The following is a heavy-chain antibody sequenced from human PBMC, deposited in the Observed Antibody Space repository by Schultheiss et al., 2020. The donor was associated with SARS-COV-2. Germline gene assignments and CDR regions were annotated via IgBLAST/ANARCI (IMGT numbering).Heavy chain of an antibody. J-gene: IGHJ4*02. V-gene: IGHV3-30*02. D-gene: IGHD3-9*01. CDR3: AKDPYYDILTGYSY. CDR1: GFTFSSYG. Sequence: GESLKISCAASGFTFSSYGMHWVRQAPGKGLEWVAFIHYDGSNKYYADSVKGRFTISRDNARNTLYLEMNSLRAEDTAVYYCAKDPYYDILTGYSYWGQGTLVTVSS. CDR2: IHYDGSNK.